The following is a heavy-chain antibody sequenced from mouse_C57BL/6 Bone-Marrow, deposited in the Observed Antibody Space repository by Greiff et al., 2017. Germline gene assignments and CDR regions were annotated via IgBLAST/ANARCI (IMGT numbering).Heavy chain of an antibody. CDR2: IYPRSGNT. V-gene: IGHV1-81*01. CDR3: AMRYYFDY. J-gene: IGHJ2*01. CDR1: GYTFTSYG. D-gene: IGHD2-3*01. Sequence: VQLQQSGAELARPGASVKLSCKASGYTFTSYGISWVKQRTGQGLEWIGEIYPRSGNTYHNEKFKGKATLTADKSSSTAYMELRSLTSEDSAVYFCAMRYYFDYWGQGTTLTVSS.